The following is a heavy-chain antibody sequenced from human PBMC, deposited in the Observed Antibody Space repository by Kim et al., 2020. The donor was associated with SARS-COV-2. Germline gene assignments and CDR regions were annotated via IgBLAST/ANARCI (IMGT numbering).Heavy chain of an antibody. CDR3: AKESGGGGVDY. Sequence: TYDADAVKGRFTNSRDNSKNTLYRQMNGLRAEDTAVYYCAKESGGGGVDYWGQGTLVTVSS. J-gene: IGHJ4*02. CDR2: T. D-gene: IGHD3-10*01. V-gene: IGHV3-23*01.